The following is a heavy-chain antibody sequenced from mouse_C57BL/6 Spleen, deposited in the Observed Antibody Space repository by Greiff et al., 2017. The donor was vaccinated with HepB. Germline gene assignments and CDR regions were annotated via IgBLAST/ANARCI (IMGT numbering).Heavy chain of an antibody. CDR3: AKEAYDGYYAAY. CDR2: ISYDGSN. V-gene: IGHV3-6*01. Sequence: VQLKESGPGLVKPSQSLSLTCSVTGYSITSGYYWNWIRQFPGNKLEWMGYISYDGSNNYNPSLKNRISITRDTSKNQFFLKLNSVTTEDTATYYCAKEAYDGYYAAYWGQGTLVTVSA. CDR1: GYSITSGYY. D-gene: IGHD2-3*01. J-gene: IGHJ3*01.